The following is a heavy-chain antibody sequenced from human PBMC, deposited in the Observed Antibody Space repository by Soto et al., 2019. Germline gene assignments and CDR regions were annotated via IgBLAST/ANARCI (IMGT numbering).Heavy chain of an antibody. J-gene: IGHJ3*02. CDR1: GGSLSNYY. D-gene: IGHD6-19*01. V-gene: IGHV4-34*01. Sequence: QVQLQQWGAGLLRPSETLSLTCAVYGGSLSNYYWNWIRQFPGQGLEWLGESTDRGSTYYNPSLKSRVTISVDTSKNQCSLRLSSVTAADTAVYYCARDAYGSGWFDIWGQGTMVTVSS. CDR2: STDRGST. CDR3: ARDAYGSGWFDI.